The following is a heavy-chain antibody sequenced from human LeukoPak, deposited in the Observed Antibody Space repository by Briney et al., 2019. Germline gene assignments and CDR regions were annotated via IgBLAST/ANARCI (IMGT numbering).Heavy chain of an antibody. CDR2: IYYSGST. CDR1: GGSISSYY. V-gene: IGHV4-59*01. D-gene: IGHD6-13*01. CDR3: ARGRGIAAAGNFDY. Sequence: SETLSLTCTVSGGSISSYYWSWIRQPPGKGLEWIGYIYYSGSTNYNPSLKSRVTISVDTSKNQFSLKLSSVTAADTAVYYCARGRGIAAAGNFDYWGQGTLVTVSS. J-gene: IGHJ4*02.